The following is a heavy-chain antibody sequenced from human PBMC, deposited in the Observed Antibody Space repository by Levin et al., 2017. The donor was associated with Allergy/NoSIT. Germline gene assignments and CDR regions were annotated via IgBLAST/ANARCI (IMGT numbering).Heavy chain of an antibody. J-gene: IGHJ6*02. CDR3: ARESGSGAGSFDYYGMDV. CDR2: IYSGGST. CDR1: GFIVSNTY. V-gene: IGHV3-53*01. D-gene: IGHD3-10*01. Sequence: GGSLRLSCAASGFIVSNTYMNWVRQAPGKGLEWVSVIYSGGSTLYADSVKGRFTISRDNSKNTLYLQMNSLRAEDTAVYYCARESGSGAGSFDYYGMDVWGQGTTVTVFS.